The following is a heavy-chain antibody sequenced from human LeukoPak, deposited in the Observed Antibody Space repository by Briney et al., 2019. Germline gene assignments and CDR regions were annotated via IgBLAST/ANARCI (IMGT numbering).Heavy chain of an antibody. J-gene: IGHJ4*02. V-gene: IGHV5-51*01. D-gene: IGHD6-19*01. CDR3: VRRDSSGWFTV. Sequence: GESLKISCKGFGYTFTSYWIGWVRQMPEKGLEWMGIIYPSDSDTRYSPSFQGQFTISADKSISIAYLQWSSLKASDTAMYYCVRRDSSGWFTVWGQGTLVTVSS. CDR2: IYPSDSDT. CDR1: GYTFTSYW.